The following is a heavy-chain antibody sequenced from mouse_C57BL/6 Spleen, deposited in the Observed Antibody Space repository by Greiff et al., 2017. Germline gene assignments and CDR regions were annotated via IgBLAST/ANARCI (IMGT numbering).Heavy chain of an antibody. D-gene: IGHD1-1*01. CDR1: GFTFNTYA. CDR2: IRSKISNYAT. CDR3: VRDSSMDY. Sequence: DVKLVESGGGLVQPKGSLKLSCAASGFTFNTYAMHWVRQAPGKGLEWVARIRSKISNYATYYADSVKDRFTISRDDSQSMLYLQMNNLKTEDTAMYYCVRDSSMDYWGQGTSVTVSS. V-gene: IGHV10-3*01. J-gene: IGHJ4*01.